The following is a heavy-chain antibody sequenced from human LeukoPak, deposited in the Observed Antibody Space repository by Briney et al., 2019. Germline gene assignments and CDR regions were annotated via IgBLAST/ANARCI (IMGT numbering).Heavy chain of an antibody. V-gene: IGHV5-51*01. Sequence: GESLKISCKGSGYSFTNYWIGWVRQMPGKGQEWMGIIYPGDSETRYSPSFQGQVTISADKSISTAYLQWSSLKASDTAMYYCARHGDIVATIPDYYMDVWGKGTTVTVSS. D-gene: IGHD5-12*01. CDR2: IYPGDSET. CDR3: ARHGDIVATIPDYYMDV. CDR1: GYSFTNYW. J-gene: IGHJ6*03.